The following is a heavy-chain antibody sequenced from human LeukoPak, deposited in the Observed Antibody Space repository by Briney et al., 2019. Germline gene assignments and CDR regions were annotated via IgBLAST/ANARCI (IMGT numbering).Heavy chain of an antibody. CDR3: ARLSGYSGYEGLWAFDI. CDR2: FYYSETI. CDR1: GGPISGYY. J-gene: IGHJ3*02. Sequence: SETLSLTCIVSGGPISGYYWSWIRQPPGKGLEWIGSFYYSETINYNPSLKSRVTISADTSKNQFSLKLSSVTAADTAVYYCARLSGYSGYEGLWAFDIWGQGTMVTVSS. V-gene: IGHV4-59*01. D-gene: IGHD5-12*01.